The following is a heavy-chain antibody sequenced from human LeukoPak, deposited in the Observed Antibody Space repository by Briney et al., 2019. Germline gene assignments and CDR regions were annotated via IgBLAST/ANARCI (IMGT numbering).Heavy chain of an antibody. J-gene: IGHJ3*02. Sequence: GGSLRLSCAASGFTFSSYSMNWVRQAPGQGLEWVSSISINSNYIYYADSMKGRFTISRDNAKNSLYLQMNSLRAEDTAVYYCARGMSSGRYAVDIWGQGTMVTVSS. CDR1: GFTFSSYS. V-gene: IGHV3-21*01. CDR3: ARGMSSGRYAVDI. D-gene: IGHD6-19*01. CDR2: ISINSNYI.